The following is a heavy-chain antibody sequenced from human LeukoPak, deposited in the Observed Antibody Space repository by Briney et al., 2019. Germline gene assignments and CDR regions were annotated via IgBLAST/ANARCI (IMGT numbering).Heavy chain of an antibody. CDR2: IYYSGST. V-gene: IGHV4-31*03. J-gene: IGHJ4*02. Sequence: SQTLSLACTVSGGSISSGGYYWSWIRQHPGKGLEWIGYIYYSGSTYYNPSLKSRVTISVDTSKNQFSLKLSSVTAADTAVYYCARGVIAAAGTFDYWGQGTLVTVSS. CDR1: GGSISSGGYY. D-gene: IGHD6-13*01. CDR3: ARGVIAAAGTFDY.